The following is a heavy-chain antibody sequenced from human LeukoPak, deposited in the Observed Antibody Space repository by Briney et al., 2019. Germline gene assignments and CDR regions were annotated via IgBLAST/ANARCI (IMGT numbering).Heavy chain of an antibody. Sequence: AASVKVSCKASGYTFTGYYIHWMRQAPGQGLEWMGRIIPSGGGTTYAQKFQGRVTMTRDMSTNIVYMELSSLRSEDTALYYCARDSYGSDYWGQGTLVTVSS. CDR2: IIPSGGGT. D-gene: IGHD3-16*01. V-gene: IGHV1-46*01. J-gene: IGHJ4*02. CDR3: ARDSYGSDY. CDR1: GYTFTGYY.